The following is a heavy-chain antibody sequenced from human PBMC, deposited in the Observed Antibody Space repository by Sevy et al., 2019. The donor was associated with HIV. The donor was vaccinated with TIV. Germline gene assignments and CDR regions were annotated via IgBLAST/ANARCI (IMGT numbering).Heavy chain of an antibody. V-gene: IGHV1-2*02. Sequence: ASVKVSCKASGYTFTGYYMHWVRQAPGQGVEWMGWINPNSGGTNYAQKFQGRVTMTRDTSISTGYMELSRLRSDDTAVYYCARVGGCSSTSCYWYFDLWGRGTLVTVSS. J-gene: IGHJ2*01. D-gene: IGHD2-2*01. CDR2: INPNSGGT. CDR1: GYTFTGYY. CDR3: ARVGGCSSTSCYWYFDL.